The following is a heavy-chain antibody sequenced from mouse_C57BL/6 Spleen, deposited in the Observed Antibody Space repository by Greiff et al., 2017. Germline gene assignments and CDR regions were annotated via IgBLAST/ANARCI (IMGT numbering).Heavy chain of an antibody. CDR3: ARIYYYGSSYEEDYAMDY. Sequence: VQLQQSGAELVKPGASVKMSCKASGYTFTSYWITWVKQRPGQGLEWIGDIYPGSGSTNYNEKFKSKATLTVDTSSSTAYMQLSSLTSEDSAVYYCARIYYYGSSYEEDYAMDYWGQGTSVTVSS. CDR1: GYTFTSYW. CDR2: IYPGSGST. V-gene: IGHV1-55*01. D-gene: IGHD1-1*01. J-gene: IGHJ4*01.